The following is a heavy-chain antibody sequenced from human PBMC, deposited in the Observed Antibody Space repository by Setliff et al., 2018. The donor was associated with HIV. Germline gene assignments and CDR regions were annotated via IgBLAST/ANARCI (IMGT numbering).Heavy chain of an antibody. J-gene: IGHJ2*01. Sequence: SETLSLTCAVYGGSFSGYYWSWIRQPPGKGLGWIGEINHSGSTNYNPSLKSRVTISVDTSKDQFSLKLRSVTAADTAVYYCARGLGQQLGRFWYFDLWGRGTLVTVSS. D-gene: IGHD6-13*01. V-gene: IGHV4-34*01. CDR1: GGSFSGYY. CDR3: ARGLGQQLGRFWYFDL. CDR2: INHSGST.